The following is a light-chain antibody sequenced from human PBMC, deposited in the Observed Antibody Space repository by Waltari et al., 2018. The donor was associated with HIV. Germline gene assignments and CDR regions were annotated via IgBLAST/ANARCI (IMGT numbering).Light chain of an antibody. Sequence: AVTQPASVAGLPGPSTTISCTVDDIDFGLSYFVSWYQQRSGNPPRLLLYDVDSRASGISDRFSGSMSDNTASLTISGLRAEDEGHYYCASFTDDNTVIFGGGTEVTVL. CDR2: DVD. CDR1: DIDFGLSYF. J-gene: IGLJ2*01. V-gene: IGLV2-14*03. CDR3: ASFTDDNTVI.